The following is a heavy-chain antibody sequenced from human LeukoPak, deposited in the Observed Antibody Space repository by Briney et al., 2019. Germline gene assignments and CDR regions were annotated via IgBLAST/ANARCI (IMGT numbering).Heavy chain of an antibody. CDR1: WFIVRDKV. CDR3: TRGHYSNTL. J-gene: IGHJ4*02. D-gene: IGHD6-13*01. V-gene: IGHV3-66*01. Sequence: GFLRLFLSASWFIVRDKVINWGPQASGKGLEWISVIYSDGNTYYSDSVKGRFTISRDNSKNTLLLQMDSLRVEDTAVYYCTRGHYSNTLGGQGTLVTVSS. CDR2: IYSDGNT.